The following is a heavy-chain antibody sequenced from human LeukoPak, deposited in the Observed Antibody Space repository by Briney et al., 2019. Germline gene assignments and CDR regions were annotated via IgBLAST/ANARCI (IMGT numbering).Heavy chain of an antibody. CDR2: VSGNGDTT. CDR1: GFPFSSYA. CDR3: AKDFKDGSGSYRYYYFYYGMDV. Sequence: GGSLRLSCAASGFPFSSYAMNWVRQAPGKGLVWVSTVSGNGDTTYYADSVKGRFTISRDNSKNTLSLQMNSLRAEDTAIYYCAKDFKDGSGSYRYYYFYYGMDVWGQGTMVTVSS. D-gene: IGHD3-10*01. J-gene: IGHJ6*02. V-gene: IGHV3-23*01.